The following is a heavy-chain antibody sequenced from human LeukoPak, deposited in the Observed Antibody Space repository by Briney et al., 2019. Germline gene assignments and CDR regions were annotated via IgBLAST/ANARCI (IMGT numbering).Heavy chain of an antibody. Sequence: GGSLRLSCAASGFTFSSPWMHWVRQAPGKGLVWVSRIDSDGSSTSYVDSVQGRFTISRDNSKNTLYLQMNSLRAEDTAVYYCAKDHYDIFNWFDPWGQGTLVTVSS. CDR1: GFTFSSPW. V-gene: IGHV3-74*01. D-gene: IGHD3-9*01. CDR2: IDSDGSST. J-gene: IGHJ5*02. CDR3: AKDHYDIFNWFDP.